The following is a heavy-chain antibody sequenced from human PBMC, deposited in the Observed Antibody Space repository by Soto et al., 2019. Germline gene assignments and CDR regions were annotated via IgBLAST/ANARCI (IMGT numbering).Heavy chain of an antibody. V-gene: IGHV3-30*18. CDR1: VSTFWRSG. CDR2: ISYDGSNK. CDR3: AKDLHRPGMNDYYGMDV. Sequence: LRLSCEAPVSTFWRSGMHWVRQAPSRALEWVAVISYDGSNKYYTDSVKGRFTISRDNSKNTLYLQMNSLRAEDTAVYYCAKDLHRPGMNDYYGMDVWGQGTTVTVSS. J-gene: IGHJ6*02. D-gene: IGHD6-13*01.